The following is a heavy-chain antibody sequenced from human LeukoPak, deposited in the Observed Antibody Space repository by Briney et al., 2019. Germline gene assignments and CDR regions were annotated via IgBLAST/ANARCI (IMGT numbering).Heavy chain of an antibody. D-gene: IGHD3-10*01. CDR3: ARTSARGAQFDY. J-gene: IGHJ4*02. Sequence: PSETLSLTCSVSDGSFSSYYWSWIRQPAGKGLEWIGRIYSSGSANYNPSLKTRVTMSLDTSKNQFSLNLTTVTAADTAVYYCARTSARGAQFDYWGQETLVTVSS. CDR2: IYSSGSA. V-gene: IGHV4-4*07. CDR1: DGSFSSYY.